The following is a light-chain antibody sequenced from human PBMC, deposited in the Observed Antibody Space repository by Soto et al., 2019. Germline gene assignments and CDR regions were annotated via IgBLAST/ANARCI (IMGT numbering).Light chain of an antibody. V-gene: IGKV3-15*01. CDR3: QQYNSWPLT. CDR1: QSVYSN. Sequence: EIVMTQSPATLSVSPGERATLSCRASQSVYSNLAWYQQKPGQAPRLLIYGASTRATGIPARFSGSGSGTEFTLTISSLQSGDFAVYYCQQYNSWPLTFGGGTKVEIK. J-gene: IGKJ4*01. CDR2: GAS.